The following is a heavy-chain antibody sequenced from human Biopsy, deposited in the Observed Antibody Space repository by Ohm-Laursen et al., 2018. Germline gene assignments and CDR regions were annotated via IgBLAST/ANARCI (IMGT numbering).Heavy chain of an antibody. Sequence: ASVKVSCKTSGYIFNNYDINWVRQAAGQGPEWMGWMSPNSSNTGYAPKFQVRITLTRNTSISTAYLELSSLTSEDSAIYYCAKDHSNWFRYIQYWGQGTLVTVSS. J-gene: IGHJ1*01. D-gene: IGHD6-13*01. CDR2: MSPNSSNT. CDR1: GYIFNNYD. CDR3: AKDHSNWFRYIQY. V-gene: IGHV1-8*01.